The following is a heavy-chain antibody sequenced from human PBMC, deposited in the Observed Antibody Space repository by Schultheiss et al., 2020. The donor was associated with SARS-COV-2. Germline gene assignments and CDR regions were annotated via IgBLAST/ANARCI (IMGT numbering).Heavy chain of an antibody. CDR2: IHFSGTT. J-gene: IGHJ4*02. CDR3: ARLGSGWQIDY. Sequence: SETLSLTCTVSGDSVKSYYWSWIRQPPGKGLEWIAYIHFSGTTNYNPSLKSRVTISLDTSKNQFSLKLSSVTAADTAVYYCARLGSGWQIDYWGQGTLVTVSS. D-gene: IGHD6-19*01. CDR1: GDSVKSYY. V-gene: IGHV4-59*02.